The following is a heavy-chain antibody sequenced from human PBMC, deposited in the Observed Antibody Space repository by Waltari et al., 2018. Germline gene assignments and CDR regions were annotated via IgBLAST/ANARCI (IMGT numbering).Heavy chain of an antibody. CDR2: IYPYNGNT. CDR1: GYIFSNYG. V-gene: IGHV1-18*01. CDR3: ARDDVDSSNFGGV. D-gene: IGHD3-16*01. J-gene: IGHJ4*02. Sequence: QLVQSGAEVKKPGASVKVSCKASGYIFSNYGITWVRKAPGQGLEWMGWIYPYNGNTKYEQNFQGRVTMTTDTSTATAYMEIRSLRSDDTAIYYCARDDVDSSNFGGVWGQGTQVTVSS.